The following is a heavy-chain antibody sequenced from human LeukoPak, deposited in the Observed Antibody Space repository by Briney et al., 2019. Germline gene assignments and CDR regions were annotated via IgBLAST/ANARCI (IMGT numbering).Heavy chain of an antibody. D-gene: IGHD3-9*01. CDR3: ARVGDTIFWHYFDY. CDR2: ISRGSRTI. J-gene: IGHJ4*02. Sequence: GGSLRLSCAASGFTFSDYSMNRVRQAPGKGLEWLSNISRGSRTIYYADSVKGRFTISRDNAKNSLYLQMNSLRAEDTAVYYCARVGDTIFWHYFDYWGQGTLVTVSS. V-gene: IGHV3-48*01. CDR1: GFTFSDYS.